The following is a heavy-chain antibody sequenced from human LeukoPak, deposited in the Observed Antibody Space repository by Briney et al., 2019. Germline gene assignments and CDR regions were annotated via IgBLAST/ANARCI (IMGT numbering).Heavy chain of an antibody. CDR2: INPSGGST. V-gene: IGHV1-46*01. J-gene: IGHJ6*03. CDR1: GYTFTSYY. CDR3: ARVAGGYYYYYYYMDV. Sequence: VASVKVSCKASGYTFTSYYMHWVRQAPGQGLEWMGIINPSGGSTNYAQKFQGRVTMTRDTSTSTVYMELRSLRSEDTAVYYCARVAGGYYYYYYYMDVWGKGTTVTVSS. D-gene: IGHD3-16*01.